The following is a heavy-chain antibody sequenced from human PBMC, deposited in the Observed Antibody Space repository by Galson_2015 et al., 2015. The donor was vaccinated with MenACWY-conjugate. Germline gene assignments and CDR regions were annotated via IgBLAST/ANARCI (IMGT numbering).Heavy chain of an antibody. CDR2: TYYRSKWYN. CDR3: GREFYGMDV. Sequence: CAISGDSASRNNAAWNWIRQSPSRGLEWLGRTYYRSKWYNDYAVFVKSRININADTSKNQFSLHLSSVIPEDTAVYYCGREFYGMDVWGRGTTVTVSS. V-gene: IGHV6-1*01. J-gene: IGHJ6*02. CDR1: GDSASRNNAA.